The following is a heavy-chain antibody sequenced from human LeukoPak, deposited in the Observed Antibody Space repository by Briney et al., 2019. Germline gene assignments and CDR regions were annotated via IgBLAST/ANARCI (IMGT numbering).Heavy chain of an antibody. V-gene: IGHV3-43*02. J-gene: IGHJ4*02. Sequence: PGGSLRLSCAASGFTFDDYAMHWVRQAPGKGLEWVSLISGDGGTTYYADSVKGRFTISRENRKSSLYLQMNSLRTEDTALYYCAKDIMLNIGWPRGFDSWGQGTLVTVSS. CDR1: GFTFDDYA. CDR3: AKDIMLNIGWPRGFDS. D-gene: IGHD3-16*01. CDR2: ISGDGGTT.